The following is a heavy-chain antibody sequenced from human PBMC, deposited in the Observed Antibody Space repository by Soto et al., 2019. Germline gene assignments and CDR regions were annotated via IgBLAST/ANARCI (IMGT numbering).Heavy chain of an antibody. CDR3: ARGYCSSTSCYEFDY. Sequence: SETLSLTCTVSSGSISSYYWNWIRQPPGKGLEWIGSIYYSGNTNYSPSLKSLVTISVDTSKKQFSLKLTSVTAADTAMYYCARGYCSSTSCYEFDYWGQGTLVTVSS. V-gene: IGHV4-59*01. J-gene: IGHJ4*02. CDR2: IYYSGNT. D-gene: IGHD2-2*01. CDR1: SGSISSYY.